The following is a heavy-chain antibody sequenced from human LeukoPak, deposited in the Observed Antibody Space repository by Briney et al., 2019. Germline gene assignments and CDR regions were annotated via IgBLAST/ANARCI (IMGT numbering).Heavy chain of an antibody. CDR3: ARIYDYVWGSYRSDAFDI. Sequence: ASVKVSCKASGYTFTGYYMHWVRQAPGQGLEWMGWINPNSGGTNYAQKFQGRVTMTRDTSISTAYMELSRLRSDDTAVYYCARIYDYVWGSYRSDAFDIWGQGTMVTVSS. CDR2: INPNSGGT. D-gene: IGHD3-16*02. CDR1: GYTFTGYY. J-gene: IGHJ3*02. V-gene: IGHV1-2*02.